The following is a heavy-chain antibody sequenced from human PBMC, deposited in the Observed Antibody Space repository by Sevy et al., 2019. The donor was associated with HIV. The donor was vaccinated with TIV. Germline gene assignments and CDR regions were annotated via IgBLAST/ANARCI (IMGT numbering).Heavy chain of an antibody. CDR2: TYYRSKWYN. CDR1: GDSVSSNSAA. CDR3: ARDQGEGIDGYNYYYYGMDV. J-gene: IGHJ6*02. Sequence: SQTLSLTCAISGDSVSSNSAAWNWIRQSPSRGLEWLGRTYYRSKWYNDYAVSVKSRITINPDTSKNQFSLQLNSVTPEDTAVYYCARDQGEGIDGYNYYYYGMDVWGQGTTVTVSS. D-gene: IGHD1-26*01. V-gene: IGHV6-1*01.